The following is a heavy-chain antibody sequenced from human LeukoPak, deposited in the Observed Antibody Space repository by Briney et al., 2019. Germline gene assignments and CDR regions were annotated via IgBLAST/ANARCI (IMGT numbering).Heavy chain of an antibody. J-gene: IGHJ4*02. Sequence: SETLSLTCTVSGGSISSSSYYWGWIRQPPGKGLEWIGSIYYSGSTYYNPSLKSRVTISVDTSKNQFSLKLSSVTAADTAVYYCAKGGDYFDYWGQGTLVTVSS. CDR1: GGSISSSSYY. CDR2: IYYSGST. V-gene: IGHV4-39*07. CDR3: AKGGDYFDY. D-gene: IGHD1-26*01.